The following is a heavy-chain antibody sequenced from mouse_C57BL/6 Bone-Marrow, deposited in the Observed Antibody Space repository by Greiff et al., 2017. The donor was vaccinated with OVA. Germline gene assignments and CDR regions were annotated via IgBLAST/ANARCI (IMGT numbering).Heavy chain of an antibody. Sequence: DVKLVESGGGLVKPGGSLKLSCAASGFTFSSYAMSWVRQTPEKRLEWVATISDGGSYTYYPDNVKGRFTISRDNAKNHLYLQMSHLKSEDTAMYYCARDLPYYFDYWGQGTTLTVSS. CDR2: ISDGGSYT. CDR1: GFTFSSYA. J-gene: IGHJ2*01. V-gene: IGHV5-4*01. CDR3: ARDLPYYFDY.